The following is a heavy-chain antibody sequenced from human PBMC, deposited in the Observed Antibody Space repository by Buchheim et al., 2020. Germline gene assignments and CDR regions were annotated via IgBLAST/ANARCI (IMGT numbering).Heavy chain of an antibody. CDR2: IYSSGGT. CDR1: GGSISSYY. Sequence: QVQLQESGPGLVKPSETLSLTCTVSGGSISSYYWSWIRQPPGKGLEWIGYIYSSGGTNYNPSLKSRVTISVDTSKNQFSLKLSSVTAADTAVYYCARDLGGSYTTHYYGMDVWGQGTT. D-gene: IGHD1-26*01. V-gene: IGHV4-59*01. CDR3: ARDLGGSYTTHYYGMDV. J-gene: IGHJ6*02.